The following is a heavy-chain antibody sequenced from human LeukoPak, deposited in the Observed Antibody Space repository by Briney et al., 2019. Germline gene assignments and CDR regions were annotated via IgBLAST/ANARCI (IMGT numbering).Heavy chain of an antibody. CDR1: GYTLTDYY. CDR2: VDPEDGET. V-gene: IGHV1-69-2*01. D-gene: IGHD6-6*01. Sequence: ASVKVSCXVSGYTLTDYYMHWVQQAPGKGLEWMGLVDPEDGETIYAEKFQGRVTITADTSTDTAYMELSSLRSEDTAVYYCATIEYSSSSRAFDIWGQGTMVTVSS. CDR3: ATIEYSSSSRAFDI. J-gene: IGHJ3*02.